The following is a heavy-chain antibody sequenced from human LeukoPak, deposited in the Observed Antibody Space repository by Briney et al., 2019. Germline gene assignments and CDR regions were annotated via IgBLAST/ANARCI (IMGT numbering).Heavy chain of an antibody. J-gene: IGHJ4*02. CDR3: ARHRAQDSSGWCGGYYFDY. Sequence: SETLSLTCTVSGGSISSSSYYWGWIRQPPGKGLEWIGSIYYSGSTYYNPSLKSRVTISVDTSKNQFSLKLSSVTAADTAVYYCARHRAQDSSGWCGGYYFDYWGQGTQVTVSS. V-gene: IGHV4-39*01. CDR2: IYYSGST. CDR1: GGSISSSSYY. D-gene: IGHD6-19*01.